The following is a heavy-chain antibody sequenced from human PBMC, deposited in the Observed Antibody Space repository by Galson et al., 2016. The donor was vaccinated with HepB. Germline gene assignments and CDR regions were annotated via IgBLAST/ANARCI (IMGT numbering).Heavy chain of an antibody. CDR1: GFTFRGYA. D-gene: IGHD5/OR15-5a*01. Sequence: SLRHSCASSGFTFRGYAMSWFRQAPGKGLEWVSGISGSGGSTFYADSLKGRFTISRDNSKNTVYLQMNRPTVEDTALYYCTRSRANIVSTNFEYWGQGTLVTVSS. CDR3: TRSRANIVSTNFEY. V-gene: IGHV3-23*01. CDR2: ISGSGGST. J-gene: IGHJ4*02.